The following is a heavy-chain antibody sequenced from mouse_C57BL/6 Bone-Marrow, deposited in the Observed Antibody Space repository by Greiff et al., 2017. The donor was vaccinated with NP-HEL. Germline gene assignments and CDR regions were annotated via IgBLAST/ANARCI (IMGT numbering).Heavy chain of an antibody. CDR2: IDPSDSYT. J-gene: IGHJ1*03. D-gene: IGHD1-1*01. V-gene: IGHV1-50*01. CDR1: GYTFTSYW. CDR3: ARGDYGSSWYFDV. Sequence: QVQLQQPGAELVKPGASAKLSCKASGYTFTSYWMQWVKQRPGQGLEWIGEIDPSDSYTNYNQKFKGKATLTVDTSSSTAYMQLSSLTSEDSAVYYCARGDYGSSWYFDVWGTGTTVTVSS.